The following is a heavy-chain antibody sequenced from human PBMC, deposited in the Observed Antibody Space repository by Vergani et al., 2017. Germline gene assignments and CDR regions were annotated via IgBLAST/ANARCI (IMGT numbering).Heavy chain of an antibody. D-gene: IGHD3-22*01. Sequence: QVQLQESGPGLVKPSETLSLTCTVSGYSISSGYYWGWIRQPPGKGLEWIGSIYHSGSTSYNPSLKSRVTISVDTSKSQFSLKLSSVTAADTAVYYCAREVSGYYDSSGYYYVYWGQGTLVTVSS. CDR1: GYSISSGYY. CDR2: IYHSGST. V-gene: IGHV4-38-2*02. J-gene: IGHJ4*02. CDR3: AREVSGYYDSSGYYYVY.